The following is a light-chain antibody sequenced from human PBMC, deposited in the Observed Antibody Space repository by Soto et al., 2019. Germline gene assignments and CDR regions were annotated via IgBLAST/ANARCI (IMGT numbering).Light chain of an antibody. CDR1: QSVRSW. Sequence: LSASVGDRITITCGASQSVRSWLAWYQQKPGTAPKLLIFDASRLESGVPSRFSGSASGTEFTLTISSMQPDDFATYYCQQYDNYPLTFGGGTKVDSK. J-gene: IGKJ4*01. CDR3: QQYDNYPLT. CDR2: DAS. V-gene: IGKV1-5*01.